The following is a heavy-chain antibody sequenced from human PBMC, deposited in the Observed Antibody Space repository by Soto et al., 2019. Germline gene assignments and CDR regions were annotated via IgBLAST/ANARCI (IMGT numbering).Heavy chain of an antibody. V-gene: IGHV3-30*18. CDR1: GFTFSSYG. CDR2: IYDGSNK. Sequence: QPGGSLRLSCAASGFTFSSYGMHWVRQAPGKGLEWVAVIYDGSNKYYADSVKGRFTISRDNSKNTLYLQMNSLRAEDTAVYYCAKDRRYFDWLFTTTYYYYYGMDVWGQGTKVTVSS. D-gene: IGHD3-9*01. J-gene: IGHJ6*02. CDR3: AKDRRYFDWLFTTTYYYYYGMDV.